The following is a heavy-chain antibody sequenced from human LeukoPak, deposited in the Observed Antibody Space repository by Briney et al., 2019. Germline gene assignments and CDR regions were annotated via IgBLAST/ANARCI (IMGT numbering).Heavy chain of an antibody. CDR3: ARDYYGSGSYGSFNFDY. V-gene: IGHV4-59*01. CDR2: IYYSGST. Sequence: SETLSLTCTVSGGSISSYYWSWIRQPPGKGLEWIGYIYYSGSTNYNPSLKSRVTISVDTSKNQSSLKLSSVTAADTAVYYCARDYYGSGSYGSFNFDYWGQGALVTVSS. CDR1: GGSISSYY. J-gene: IGHJ4*02. D-gene: IGHD3-10*01.